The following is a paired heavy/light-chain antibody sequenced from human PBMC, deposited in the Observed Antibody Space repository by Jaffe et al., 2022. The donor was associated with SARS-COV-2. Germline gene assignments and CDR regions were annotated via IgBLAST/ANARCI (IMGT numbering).Heavy chain of an antibody. CDR2: IIPAVGAA. CDR1: GGAFVRFA. V-gene: IGHV1-69*01. J-gene: IGHJ4*02. Sequence: QVQLEQSGAEVKKPGSSVKISCKASGGAFVRFAISWVRQARGQGLEWMGGIIPAVGAANYAQKFRGRVTIVADESNNTVYMDLSSLRPDDTAVYFCARPNDGSPLGEFDHWGQGTLITVSS. CDR3: ARPNDGSPLGEFDH. D-gene: IGHD3-16*01.
Light chain of an antibody. J-gene: IGKJ1*01. CDR3: QQYHSYPWT. CDR1: QSIGSW. CDR2: KAS. Sequence: DIQMTQSPSTLSASVGDGVTITCRASQSIGSWLAWYQQKPGKAPNILIYKASTLKSGVPSRFSGGGSGTEFTLTISRLQPDDFATYYCQQYHSYPWTFAQGTKVEIK. V-gene: IGKV1-5*03.